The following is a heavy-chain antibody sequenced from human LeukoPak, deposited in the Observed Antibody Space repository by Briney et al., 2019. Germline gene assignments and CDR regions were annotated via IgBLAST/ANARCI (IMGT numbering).Heavy chain of an antibody. D-gene: IGHD3-3*02. Sequence: SETLSLTCTVSGGSISSYYWSWIRQPPGKGLEWIGSIYYSGSTYYNPSLKSRVTISVDTSKNQFSLKLSSVTAADTAVYYCVLGGRSGAFDIWGQGTMVTVSS. CDR3: VLGGRSGAFDI. CDR1: GGSISSYY. V-gene: IGHV4-59*05. J-gene: IGHJ3*02. CDR2: IYYSGST.